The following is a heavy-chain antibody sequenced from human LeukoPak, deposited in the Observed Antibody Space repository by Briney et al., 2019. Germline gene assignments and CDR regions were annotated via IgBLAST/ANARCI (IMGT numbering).Heavy chain of an antibody. CDR1: GGSISSYY. D-gene: IGHD1-26*01. J-gene: IGHJ6*03. CDR3: ARGRVSGGYSGPGYYMDV. CDR2: INHSGST. Sequence: PSETLSLTCTVSGGSISSYYWSWIRQPPGKGLEWIGEINHSGSTNYNPSLKSRVTISVDTSKNQFSLKLSSVTAADTAVYYCARGRVSGGYSGPGYYMDVWGKGTTVTVSS. V-gene: IGHV4-34*01.